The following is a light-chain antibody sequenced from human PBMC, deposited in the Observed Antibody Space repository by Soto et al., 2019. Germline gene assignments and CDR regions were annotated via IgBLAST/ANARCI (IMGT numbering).Light chain of an antibody. CDR1: QGIRND. Sequence: AIQMTQSPSSLSASVGDRVTITCRASQGIRNDLGWYQQKPGKAPKLLISAASSLQSGVPSRFSGSGSGTDFTLTITDLQPEDFATYYCLQDYTDSWTFGQGTKVE. J-gene: IGKJ1*01. CDR3: LQDYTDSWT. CDR2: AAS. V-gene: IGKV1-6*01.